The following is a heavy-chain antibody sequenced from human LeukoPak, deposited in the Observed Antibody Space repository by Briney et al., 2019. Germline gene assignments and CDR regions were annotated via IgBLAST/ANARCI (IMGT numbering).Heavy chain of an antibody. CDR1: GFTFSSYA. CDR2: ISASGGNI. CDR3: AKDQHYYDSSGYYMCADY. Sequence: GGSLRLSYVASGFTFSSYAMNWVRQAPGKGLEWVSVISASGGNIYYAESVQGRFTISRDNSKNTLYLQMNSLRAEDTAVYYCAKDQHYYDSSGYYMCADYWGQGTLVTVSS. D-gene: IGHD3-22*01. V-gene: IGHV3-23*01. J-gene: IGHJ4*02.